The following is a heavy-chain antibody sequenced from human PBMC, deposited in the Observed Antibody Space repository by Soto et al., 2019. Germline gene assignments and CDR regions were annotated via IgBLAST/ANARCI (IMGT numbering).Heavy chain of an antibody. Sequence: ASVKVSCKASGYTFTSYGISWVRQAPGQGLEWMGWISAYNGNTNYAQKLQGRVTMATDTSTSTASMELRSLRSDDTAVYYCARDSSSGWYDYYYYGLDVWGQGTTVTVSS. V-gene: IGHV1-18*01. D-gene: IGHD6-19*01. J-gene: IGHJ6*02. CDR1: GYTFTSYG. CDR2: ISAYNGNT. CDR3: ARDSSSGWYDYYYYGLDV.